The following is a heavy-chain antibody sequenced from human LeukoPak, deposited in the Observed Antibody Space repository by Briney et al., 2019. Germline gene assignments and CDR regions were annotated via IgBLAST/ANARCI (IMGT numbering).Heavy chain of an antibody. CDR1: GGTFSSYA. CDR3: ARDDYDILTGYPNWFDP. V-gene: IGHV1-69*06. J-gene: IGHJ5*02. Sequence: ASVKVSCKASGGTFSSYAISWVRQAPGQGLEWMGGIIPIFGTANYAQKFQGRVTITADKSTSTAYMELSSLRSEDTAVYYCARDDYDILTGYPNWFDPWGQGTLVTASS. CDR2: IIPIFGTA. D-gene: IGHD3-9*01.